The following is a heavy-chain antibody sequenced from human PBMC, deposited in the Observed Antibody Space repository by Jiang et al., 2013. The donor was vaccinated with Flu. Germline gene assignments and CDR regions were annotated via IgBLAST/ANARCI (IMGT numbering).Heavy chain of an antibody. CDR3: ARSYCGGDCYSMFGYSYYGIDV. D-gene: IGHD2-21*02. CDR1: SGSISSHY. J-gene: IGHJ6*02. V-gene: IGHV4-59*08. Sequence: PGLVKPSETLSLTCTVSSGSISSHYWSWIRQPPGKGLEWIGYIHNSGTTNYNPSLKSRVTISIDTSTNQFSLKPISVTAPDTAVYYCARSYCGGDCYSMFGYSYYGIDVWGQGTTVTVSS. CDR2: IHNSGTT.